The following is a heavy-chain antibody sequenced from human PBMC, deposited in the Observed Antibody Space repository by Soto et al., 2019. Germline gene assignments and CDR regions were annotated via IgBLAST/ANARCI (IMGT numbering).Heavy chain of an antibody. J-gene: IGHJ4*02. CDR3: ARDGQDWSFAS. CDR1: GFTFTNYW. Sequence: ESLRLSCAASGFTFTNYWMHWVRQAPGKGLVWVSRINSDGSSTTYADSVKGRFTISRDNAKNTLYLQMNSLRAEDTAVFYCARDGQDWSFASWGRGTLVTVSS. D-gene: IGHD3-9*01. V-gene: IGHV3-74*01. CDR2: INSDGSST.